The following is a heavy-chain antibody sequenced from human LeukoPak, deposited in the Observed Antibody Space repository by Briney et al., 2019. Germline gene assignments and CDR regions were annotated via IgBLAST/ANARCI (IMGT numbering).Heavy chain of an antibody. D-gene: IGHD3-10*01. CDR3: VKAPSGLIKGSYDV. CDR1: GFIFSDYA. Sequence: GSLRLSCVASGFIFSDYAVTWVRQAPGKGLVWVSSISVSEGTTHYADPVKGRFTISRDNSKNTLYLQMNSLGVDDTAVYYCVKAPSGLIKGSYDVWGQGTMVTVSS. CDR2: ISVSEGTT. J-gene: IGHJ3*01. V-gene: IGHV3-23*01.